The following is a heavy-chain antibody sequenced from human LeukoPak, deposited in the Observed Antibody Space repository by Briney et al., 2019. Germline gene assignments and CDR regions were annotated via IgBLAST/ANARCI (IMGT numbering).Heavy chain of an antibody. J-gene: IGHJ4*02. CDR3: AKVSGSGNYYLDYFDY. CDR1: GFTFSSYA. V-gene: IGHV3-23*01. Sequence: GGSLRLSCAASGFTFSSYAMHWVRQAPGKGLEWVSPISGSGGSTYYADSVKGRFTISRDNSKNTLYLQMNSLRAEDTAVYYCAKVSGSGNYYLDYFDYWGQGTLVTVSS. D-gene: IGHD3-10*01. CDR2: ISGSGGST.